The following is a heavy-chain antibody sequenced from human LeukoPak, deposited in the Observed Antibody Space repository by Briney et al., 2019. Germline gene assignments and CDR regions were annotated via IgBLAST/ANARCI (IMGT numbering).Heavy chain of an antibody. V-gene: IGHV1-2*06. CDR2: INPYSGGT. CDR1: GYTLTELS. CDR3: ARGGCDY. J-gene: IGHJ4*02. Sequence: ASVRVSCKVSGYTLTELSMHWVRQAPGQGLEWMGQINPYSGGTDYAQKFQGRVTMTRDTSITTAYMELSRLRSDDTAVYYCARGGCDYWGQGTLVTVSS.